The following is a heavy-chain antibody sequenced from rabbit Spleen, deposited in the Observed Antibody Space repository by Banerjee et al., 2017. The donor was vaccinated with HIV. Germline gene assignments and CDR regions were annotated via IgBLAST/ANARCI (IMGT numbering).Heavy chain of an antibody. CDR2: IDPVFGSA. J-gene: IGHJ4*01. Sequence: QEQLVESGGGLVQPGGSLTLSCKASGFDFSAYGMSWVRQAPGKGLEWIGYIDPVFGSAYYASWVNGRFSISRENTQNTVSLQLNSLTAADTATYFCARFYAGYGDFGYAAMWGPGTLVTVS. V-gene: IGHV1S47*01. CDR3: ARFYAGYGDFGYAAM. CDR1: GFDFSAYG. D-gene: IGHD7-1*01.